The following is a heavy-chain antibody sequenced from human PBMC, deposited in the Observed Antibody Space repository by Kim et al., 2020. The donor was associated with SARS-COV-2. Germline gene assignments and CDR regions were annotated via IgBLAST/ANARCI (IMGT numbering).Heavy chain of an antibody. D-gene: IGHD1-26*01. J-gene: IGHJ3*02. CDR1: GYDFSGHF. CDR2: INTATGGT. CDR3: ARRQGGGDNAFDI. V-gene: IGHV1-2*02. Sequence: ASVKVSCKASGYDFSGHFMNWVRQAPGQGLEWMGWINTATGGTKFAQSYQGSVSMTRDTSTSTAFMELTTLRPDDTAVYYCARRQGGGDNAFDIWGQGTLVTV.